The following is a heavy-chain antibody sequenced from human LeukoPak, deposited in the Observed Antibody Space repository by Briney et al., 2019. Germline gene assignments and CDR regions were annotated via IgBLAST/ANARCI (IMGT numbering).Heavy chain of an antibody. V-gene: IGHV1-18*01. CDR1: GYTFTSYG. J-gene: IGHJ5*02. D-gene: IGHD3-3*01. Sequence: GASVKVSCKASGYTFTSYGISWVRQAPGQGLEWMGWISAYNGKTNYAQKLQGRVTMTTDTSTSTAYMELRSLRSDDTAVYYCARDLGVLRFLEGPSWFDPWGQGTLVTVSS. CDR3: ARDLGVLRFLEGPSWFDP. CDR2: ISAYNGKT.